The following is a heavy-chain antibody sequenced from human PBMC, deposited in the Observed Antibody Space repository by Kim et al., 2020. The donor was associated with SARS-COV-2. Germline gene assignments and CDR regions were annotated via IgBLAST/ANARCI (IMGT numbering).Heavy chain of an antibody. J-gene: IGHJ4*02. Sequence: ASVKVSCKASGYTFTSYGISWVRQAPGQGLEWMGWISAYNGNTNYAQKLQGRVTMTTDTSTSTAYMELRSLRSDDTAVYYCARDFMGVFRQQLVQGMGYWGQGTLVTVSS. V-gene: IGHV1-18*01. CDR1: GYTFTSYG. CDR3: ARDFMGVFRQQLVQGMGY. CDR2: ISAYNGNT. D-gene: IGHD6-13*01.